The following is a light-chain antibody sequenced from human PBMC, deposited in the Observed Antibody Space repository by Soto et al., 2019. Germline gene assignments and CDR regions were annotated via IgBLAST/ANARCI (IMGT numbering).Light chain of an antibody. CDR3: QQYRSSPWT. CDR2: GAS. CDR1: QNIGSTY. J-gene: IGKJ1*01. Sequence: EIVLTQSPGTLSLFPGERATLFCRASQNIGSTYLAWYQQRYGRTPWLLIHGASSRATDIPDRFSGSGSGTDFTLTITRLEPEDFAVYYCQQYRSSPWTFGQGTKVDMK. V-gene: IGKV3-20*01.